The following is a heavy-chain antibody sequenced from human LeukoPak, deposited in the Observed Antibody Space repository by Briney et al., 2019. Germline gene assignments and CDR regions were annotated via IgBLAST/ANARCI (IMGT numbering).Heavy chain of an antibody. D-gene: IGHD3-22*01. CDR2: ISYDGSNK. V-gene: IGHV3-30*19. J-gene: IGHJ4*02. Sequence: PGGSLTLSCAASGFTFDCCGMHWVRQAPGKGLEWVAVISYDGSNKYYADSVKGRFTISRDNSKNTLYLQMNSLRAEDTAVYYCARADQDSSGYYQAYYFDYWGQGTLVTVSS. CDR3: ARADQDSSGYYQAYYFDY. CDR1: GFTFDCCG.